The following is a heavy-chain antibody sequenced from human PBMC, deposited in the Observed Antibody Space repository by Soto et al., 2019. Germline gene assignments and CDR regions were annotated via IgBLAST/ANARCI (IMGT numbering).Heavy chain of an antibody. D-gene: IGHD1-1*01. Sequence: QITLRESGPTRVRPTQTLTLTCTFSGFSLSTSGVGVGWLRQPPGKALEHLALIYWDDDKRYSPSLKSRLSIAKDTSINQVVLTMTNMDPVDTAIYYCAHRAGLKGKWNGGSFDFWGQGALVTVSS. V-gene: IGHV2-5*02. J-gene: IGHJ4*01. CDR2: IYWDDDK. CDR1: GFSLSTSGVG. CDR3: AHRAGLKGKWNGGSFDF.